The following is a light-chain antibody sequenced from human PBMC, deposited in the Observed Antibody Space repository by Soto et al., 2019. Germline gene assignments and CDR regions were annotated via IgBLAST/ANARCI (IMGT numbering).Light chain of an antibody. Sequence: DIVMTQSPESLAVSLGERATINCKSSQSVFYSSNNKNYLTWYQQKPGQPPKLLIHLASTRESGVPDRFSGSGSETDFTLTISSLQAEDVAVYYCQQYYSLPLTFGGGTKVEIK. J-gene: IGKJ4*01. V-gene: IGKV4-1*01. CDR2: LAS. CDR3: QQYYSLPLT. CDR1: QSVFYSSNNKNY.